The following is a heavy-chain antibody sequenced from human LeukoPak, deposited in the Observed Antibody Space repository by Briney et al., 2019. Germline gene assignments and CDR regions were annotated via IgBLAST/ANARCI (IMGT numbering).Heavy chain of an antibody. CDR1: GFTFSSYG. Sequence: GRSLRLSCAASGFTFSSYGMHWVRQAPGRGLEWVALIWYDGSNKYYADSVKGRFTISRDNSKNTLYLQMNSLRAEDTAVYYRARALFNYDSSGLNYWGQGTLVTVSP. J-gene: IGHJ4*02. D-gene: IGHD3-22*01. CDR2: IWYDGSNK. CDR3: ARALFNYDSSGLNY. V-gene: IGHV3-33*01.